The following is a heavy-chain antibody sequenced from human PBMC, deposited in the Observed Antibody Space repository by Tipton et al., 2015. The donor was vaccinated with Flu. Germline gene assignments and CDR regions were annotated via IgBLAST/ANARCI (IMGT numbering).Heavy chain of an antibody. Sequence: SLRLSCAASGFTFSHYSMNWVRQAPGKGLEWVSSISSSNTYIYYADSVKGRFTISRDNAKNSLYLQMNSLRAEDTAVYYCASPKVLFPYGDYDAFDIWGQGTMVTVSS. CDR1: GFTFSHYS. CDR3: ASPKVLFPYGDYDAFDI. CDR2: ISSSNTYI. D-gene: IGHD4-17*01. J-gene: IGHJ3*02. V-gene: IGHV3-21*01.